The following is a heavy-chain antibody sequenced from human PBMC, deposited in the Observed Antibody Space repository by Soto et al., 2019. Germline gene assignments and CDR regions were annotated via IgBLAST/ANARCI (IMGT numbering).Heavy chain of an antibody. CDR1: GYTFTSYA. D-gene: IGHD5-18*01. CDR2: IIAGNGTA. Sequence: ASVKVSCKASGYTFTSYAMHWVRQAPGQRLEWMGWIIAGNGTAKYAQKFQGRVTITGDESTSTAYMELSSLRSEDTAVYYCAQNSYGKYYFDYWGQGTLVTVSS. CDR3: AQNSYGKYYFDY. J-gene: IGHJ4*02. V-gene: IGHV1-3*01.